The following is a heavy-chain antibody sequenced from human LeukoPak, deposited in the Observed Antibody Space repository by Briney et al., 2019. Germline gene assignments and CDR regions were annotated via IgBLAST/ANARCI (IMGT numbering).Heavy chain of an antibody. V-gene: IGHV4-4*09. J-gene: IGHJ5*02. D-gene: IGHD6-13*01. CDR1: GGSISSYY. CDR2: IYTSGST. Sequence: KPSETLSLTCTVSGGSISSYYWSWIRQPPGKGLEWIGYIYTSGSTNYNPSLKSRVTISVDTSKNQFSLKLSSVTAADTAVYYCAGIAAAGVSVRFDPWGQGTLVTVSS. CDR3: AGIAAAGVSVRFDP.